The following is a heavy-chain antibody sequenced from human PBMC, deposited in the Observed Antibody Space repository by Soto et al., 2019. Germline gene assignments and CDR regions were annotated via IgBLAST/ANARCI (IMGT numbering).Heavy chain of an antibody. D-gene: IGHD2-21*02. CDR1: GGTFSSYT. Sequence: QVQLVQSGAEVKKPGSSVKVSCKASGGTFSSYTISWVRQAPGQGLEWMGRIIPILGIANYAQKFQGRVTXTXDXSTRTADMELSSLRSEDTAVYYCARSVVTYYWYFDLWGRGTLVTVSS. CDR2: IIPILGIA. CDR3: ARSVVTYYWYFDL. J-gene: IGHJ2*01. V-gene: IGHV1-69*02.